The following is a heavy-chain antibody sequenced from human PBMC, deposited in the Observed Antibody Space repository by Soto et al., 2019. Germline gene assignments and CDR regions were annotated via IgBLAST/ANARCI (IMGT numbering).Heavy chain of an antibody. D-gene: IGHD3-22*01. CDR3: ARPRYDGSGTPFDH. V-gene: IGHV3-74*01. CDR2: INGDGSTT. Sequence: EVQLVESGGALVQPGGSLRLSCAASGFTFSSYWMHWVRQAPGKGLVWVSRINGDGSTTTYADSVKGRFIISRDNAKNMLELQMNSLTAEDTAVYYCARPRYDGSGTPFDHWGQGTLVTVSS. CDR1: GFTFSSYW. J-gene: IGHJ4*02.